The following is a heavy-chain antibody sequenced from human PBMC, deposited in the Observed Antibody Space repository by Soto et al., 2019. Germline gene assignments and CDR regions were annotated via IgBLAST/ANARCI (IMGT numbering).Heavy chain of an antibody. V-gene: IGHV1-2*04. Sequence: QVQLVQSGAEVKKPGASVKVSCKASGYTFTGYYMHWVRQAPGQGLEWMGWINPNSGGTNYAQKFQGWVTMTKDPSISTAYMELSRLRSDDTAVYYRARAGYGDYWGNWFDPSGQGTLVTVSS. CDR3: ARAGYGDYWGNWFDP. CDR1: GYTFTGYY. D-gene: IGHD4-17*01. CDR2: INPNSGGT. J-gene: IGHJ5*02.